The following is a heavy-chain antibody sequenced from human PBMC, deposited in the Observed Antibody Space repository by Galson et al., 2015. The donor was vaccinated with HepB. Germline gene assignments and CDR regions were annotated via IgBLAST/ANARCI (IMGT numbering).Heavy chain of an antibody. J-gene: IGHJ5*02. V-gene: IGHV3-33*06. CDR3: AKDGAYSNYEYNWFDP. Sequence: SLRLSCAASGFTFSRYGMHWVRQPPGKGLEWVAVISHDGDDQYYADSVKGRFTISRDDSKNTLFLQMNSLRAEDTAVYYCAKDGAYSNYEYNWFDPWGQGTLVTVSS. D-gene: IGHD4-11*01. CDR2: ISHDGDDQ. CDR1: GFTFSRYG.